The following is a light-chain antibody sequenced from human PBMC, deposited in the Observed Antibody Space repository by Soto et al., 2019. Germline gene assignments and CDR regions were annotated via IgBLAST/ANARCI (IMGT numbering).Light chain of an antibody. J-gene: IGLJ2*01. CDR2: SNN. CDR1: SSNIGSNT. V-gene: IGLV1-44*01. Sequence: QSVLTQPPSASGTPGQRVIISCSGSSSNIGSNTVNWYQQLPGTAPKLLIYSNNQRPSGVPDRFSGSKSGTSASLAISGLQSEDEADYYCAAWDDSLNVVFGGGTKLPS. CDR3: AAWDDSLNVV.